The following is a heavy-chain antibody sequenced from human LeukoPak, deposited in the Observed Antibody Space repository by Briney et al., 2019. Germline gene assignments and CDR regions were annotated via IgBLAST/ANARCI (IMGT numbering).Heavy chain of an antibody. CDR3: ARYCSGGSCYSRYYYDSSGYDY. Sequence: ASVKVSCKASGYTFTSYGISWVRQAPGQGLEWMGWISAYNGNTNYAQKLQGRVTMTTDTSTSTAYMELRSLRSDDTAVYYCARYCSGGSCYSRYYYDSSGYDYWGQGTLVTVSS. V-gene: IGHV1-18*01. D-gene: IGHD2-15*01. J-gene: IGHJ4*02. CDR2: ISAYNGNT. CDR1: GYTFTSYG.